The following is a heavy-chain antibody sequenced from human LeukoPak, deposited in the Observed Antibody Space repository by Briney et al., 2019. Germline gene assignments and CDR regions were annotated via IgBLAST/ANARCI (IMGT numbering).Heavy chain of an antibody. Sequence: GGSLRLSCAASGFTLRSWGMSWVRQTPGKGLEWVSFISDSGSTHYSDSVKGRFTMSRDTSQNTLYLQMNSLRDDDTAAYYCAKGRGSTSIYEYWGQGTLVTVSS. V-gene: IGHV3-23*01. CDR3: AKGRGSTSIYEY. CDR1: GFTLRSWG. D-gene: IGHD2-2*01. J-gene: IGHJ4*02. CDR2: ISDSGST.